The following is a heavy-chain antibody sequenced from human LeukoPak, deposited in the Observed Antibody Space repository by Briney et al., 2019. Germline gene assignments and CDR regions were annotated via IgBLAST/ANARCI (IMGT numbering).Heavy chain of an antibody. J-gene: IGHJ4*02. V-gene: IGHV4-59*01. D-gene: IGHD2-2*01. CDR1: GDSISSYY. CDR2: VYYSGST. CDR3: ARDKKGTSCYDS. Sequence: SETLSLTCTVSGDSISSYYWSWIRQPPGKELEWIGYVYYSGSTNYNPSLKSRVTISVDTSKNQFSLKLSSVTAADTAVYYCARDKKGTSCYDSWGQGTLVTVSS.